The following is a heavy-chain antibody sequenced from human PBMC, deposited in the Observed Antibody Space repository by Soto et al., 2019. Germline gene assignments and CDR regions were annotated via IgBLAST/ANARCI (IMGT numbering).Heavy chain of an antibody. D-gene: IGHD6-19*01. J-gene: IGHJ4*02. CDR2: IRQDGSDK. V-gene: IGHV3-7*05. CDR1: GFTFSSYW. Sequence: EVQLVESGGGLVQPGGSLRLSCAASGFTFSSYWMSWVRQAPGKGLEWVANIRQDGSDKYYVDSVKGRFTISRDNSKNSLYLQMNSLRAEDTAIYYCASPQQWLGQRGDFDYGGQGTLVTGSS. CDR3: ASPQQWLGQRGDFDY.